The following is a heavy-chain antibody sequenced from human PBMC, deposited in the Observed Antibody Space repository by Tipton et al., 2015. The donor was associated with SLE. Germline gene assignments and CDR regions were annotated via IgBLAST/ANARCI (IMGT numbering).Heavy chain of an antibody. J-gene: IGHJ4*02. V-gene: IGHV5-51*01. CDR1: GYSFTSYW. CDR2: IYPGDSDT. Sequence: QSGPEVKKPGESLKISCKGSGYSFTSYWIGWVRQMPGKGLAWMGFIYPGDSDTRYSPSFQGQVTISADKSISTAYLQWSSLKASDTAMYYCARQKYSDYDPFDYWGQGTLVTVSS. CDR3: ARQKYSDYDPFDY. D-gene: IGHD5-12*01.